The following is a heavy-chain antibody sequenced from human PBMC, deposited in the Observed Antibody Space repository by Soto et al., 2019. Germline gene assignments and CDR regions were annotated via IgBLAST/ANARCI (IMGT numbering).Heavy chain of an antibody. CDR2: ISYDGSNK. CDR1: GFTFSSYG. Sequence: RGSLRLSCAASGFTFSSYGMHWVRQAPGKGLEWVAVISYDGSNKYYADSVKGRFTISRDNSKNTLYLQMNSLRAEDTAVYYCAKGGGDIVGVEEYYFDYWGQGTLVTVSS. J-gene: IGHJ4*02. CDR3: AKGGGDIVGVEEYYFDY. V-gene: IGHV3-30*18. D-gene: IGHD1-26*01.